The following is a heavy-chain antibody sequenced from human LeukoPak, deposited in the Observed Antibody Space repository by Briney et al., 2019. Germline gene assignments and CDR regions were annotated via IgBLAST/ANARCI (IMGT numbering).Heavy chain of an antibody. J-gene: IGHJ6*03. D-gene: IGHD4-23*01. CDR2: IYHSGST. CDR1: GGSISSGGYY. CDR3: ARSRGVTSCYYYYYMDV. V-gene: IGHV4-30-2*01. Sequence: SETLSLTCTVSGGSISSGGYYWSWIRQPPGKGLEWIGYIYHSGSTYYNPSLKSRVTISVDTSKKQFSLKLSSVTAADTAVYYCARSRGVTSCYYYYYMDVWGKGSTVTVSS.